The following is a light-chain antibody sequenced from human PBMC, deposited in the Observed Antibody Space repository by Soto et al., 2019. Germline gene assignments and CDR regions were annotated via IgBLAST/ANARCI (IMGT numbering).Light chain of an antibody. CDR1: RDISNS. J-gene: IGKJ4*01. CDR3: QQFSSYPLT. Sequence: DIQMTQSPSSVSASVGDRLTITCRASRDISNSLAWYQQTPGKAPKLLLRGASSLHRGVPSRFSGSGSGTDFTLTISRLEPEDFAVYYCQQFSSYPLTFGGGTKV. V-gene: IGKV1-12*01. CDR2: GAS.